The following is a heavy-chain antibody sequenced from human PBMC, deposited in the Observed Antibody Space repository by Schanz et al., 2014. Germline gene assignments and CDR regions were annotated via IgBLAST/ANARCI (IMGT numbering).Heavy chain of an antibody. CDR3: ARDRRRYCSTASCLRDNWFDP. Sequence: QLQLVQSGAEVKKPGSSVKVSCKASGYTLSAYSLHWVRQAPGQGLEWMGWINGDNGHTLYAQKFQGRVTMTTDTSTSTSYMELRSLRSDDTAVYYCARDRRRYCSTASCLRDNWFDPWGQGTLVTVSA. J-gene: IGHJ5*02. CDR2: INGDNGHT. V-gene: IGHV1-18*01. CDR1: GYTLSAYS. D-gene: IGHD2-2*01.